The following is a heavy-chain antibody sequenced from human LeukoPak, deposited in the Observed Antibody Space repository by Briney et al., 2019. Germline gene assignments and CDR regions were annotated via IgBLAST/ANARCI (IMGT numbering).Heavy chain of an antibody. CDR1: GXTXXSYX. J-gene: IGHJ4*02. CDR3: ARETMNYYDSSGYYYFDY. Sequence: GXTXXSYXXHWVRQAPGKGLEXXAVXSYDGSNKYYADSVKGRFTISRDNSKNTLYLQMNSLRAEDTAVYYCARETMNYYDSSGYYYFDYWGQGTLVTVSS. CDR2: XSYDGSNK. D-gene: IGHD3-22*01. V-gene: IGHV3-30-3*01.